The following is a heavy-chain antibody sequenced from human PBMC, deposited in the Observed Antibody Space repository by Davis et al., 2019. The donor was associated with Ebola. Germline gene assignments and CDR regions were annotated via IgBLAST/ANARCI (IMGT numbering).Heavy chain of an antibody. J-gene: IGHJ6*02. V-gene: IGHV1-2*02. CDR2: INPNSGGT. D-gene: IGHD1-26*01. CDR3: ARVIVGATTYYYGMDV. CDR1: GYNFIEYF. Sequence: ASVKVSCKASGYNFIEYFMHWVRQAPGQGLEWMGWINPNSGGTNYAQKFQGRVTMTRDTSISTAYMELSRLRSDDTAVYYCARVIVGATTYYYGMDVWGQGTTVTVSS.